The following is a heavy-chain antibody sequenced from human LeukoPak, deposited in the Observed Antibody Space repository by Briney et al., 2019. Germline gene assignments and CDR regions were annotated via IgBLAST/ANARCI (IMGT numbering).Heavy chain of an antibody. J-gene: IGHJ4*02. Sequence: PGGSLRLSCVASGFTFTSYGIHWVRQAPGKGLEWVAFIPFDGSNEYYADSVKGRFAISRDTSKNSLYLQMNSLRVEDMAVYYCARGPQWRPHFDYWGQGTLVTVSS. CDR1: GFTFTSYG. V-gene: IGHV3-30*02. CDR3: ARGPQWRPHFDY. D-gene: IGHD1-14*01. CDR2: IPFDGSNE.